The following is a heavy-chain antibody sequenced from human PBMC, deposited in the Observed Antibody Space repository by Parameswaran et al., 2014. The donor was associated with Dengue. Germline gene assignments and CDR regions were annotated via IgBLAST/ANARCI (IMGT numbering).Heavy chain of an antibody. CDR3: ARAGSYYNYFDY. J-gene: IGHJ4*02. CDR2: INPNSGGT. V-gene: IGHV1-2*02. D-gene: IGHD1-26*01. Sequence: WVRQAPGQGLEWMGWINPNSGGTNYAQKFQGRVTMTRDTSISTAYMELSRLRSDDTAVYYCARAGSYYNYFDYWGQGTLVTVSS.